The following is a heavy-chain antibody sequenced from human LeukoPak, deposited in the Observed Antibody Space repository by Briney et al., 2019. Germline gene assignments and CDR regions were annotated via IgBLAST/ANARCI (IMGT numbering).Heavy chain of an antibody. V-gene: IGHV4-38-2*02. CDR2: IYHSGST. D-gene: IGHD5-24*01. J-gene: IGHJ4*02. CDR3: ARAPRDGYNLIDY. CDR1: GYSISSGYY. Sequence: SETLSLTCTVSGYSISSGYYWGWIRQPPGKGLEWIGSIYHSGSTYYNPSLKSRVTISVDTSKNQFSLKLSSVTAADTAVYYCARAPRDGYNLIDYWGQGTLLTVS.